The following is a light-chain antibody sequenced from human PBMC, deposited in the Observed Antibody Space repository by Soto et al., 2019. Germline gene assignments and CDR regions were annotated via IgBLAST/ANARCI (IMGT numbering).Light chain of an antibody. Sequence: DIVLTQSPGPLSLSAGERATLSCRCSQSVSSSYLAWYQQKPGQAPRLFIYGASSRATGIPDRFSGSGSGTDCTLTITRLEPEDSAVYFCQQYTGPPTTFGQGTRLEIK. V-gene: IGKV3-20*01. J-gene: IGKJ5*01. CDR1: QSVSSSY. CDR2: GAS. CDR3: QQYTGPPTT.